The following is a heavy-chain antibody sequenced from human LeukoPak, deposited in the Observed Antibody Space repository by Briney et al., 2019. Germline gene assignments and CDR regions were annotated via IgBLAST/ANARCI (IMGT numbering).Heavy chain of an antibody. CDR1: GGSFSGYY. J-gene: IGHJ4*02. Sequence: SETLSLTCAVYGGSFSGYYWSWIRQPPGKGLEWIGEINHSGSTNYNPSLKSRVTISVDTSKNQFSLKLSSVTAADTAVYYCARLSWLRQYYFDYWGQGTLVTVSS. V-gene: IGHV4-34*01. CDR3: ARLSWLRQYYFDY. D-gene: IGHD5-12*01. CDR2: INHSGST.